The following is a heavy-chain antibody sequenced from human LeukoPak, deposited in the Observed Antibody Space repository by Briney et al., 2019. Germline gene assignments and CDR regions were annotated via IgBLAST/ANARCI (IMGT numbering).Heavy chain of an antibody. V-gene: IGHV3-53*01. D-gene: IGHD5-24*01. Sequence: GALRLSCTASEFTVSRNYMLWVRQAPGKGLEWVSLIFSNGDTHYADSVKGRFTISRDTSKNTVSLQTNSLRVDDTAMYYCTRDQMNYWGQGTLVTVSS. CDR3: TRDQMNY. CDR2: IFSNGDT. J-gene: IGHJ4*02. CDR1: EFTVSRNY.